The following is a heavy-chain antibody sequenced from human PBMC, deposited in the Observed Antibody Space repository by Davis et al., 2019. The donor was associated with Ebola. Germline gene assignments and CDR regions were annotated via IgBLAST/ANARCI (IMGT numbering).Heavy chain of an antibody. CDR2: VRNDEVER. D-gene: IGHD2-15*01. CDR3: ARDSGISRTTNWYFDL. V-gene: IGHV3-7*03. Sequence: ETLSLTCAVSGGSISSRNWWSWVRQAPGKGLEWLADVRNDEVERFYVDSVRGRFIISRDNAKKSLYLQMDDLRVEDTAVYYCARDSGISRTTNWYFDLWGHGSLVTVSS. J-gene: IGHJ2*01. CDR1: GGSISSRNW.